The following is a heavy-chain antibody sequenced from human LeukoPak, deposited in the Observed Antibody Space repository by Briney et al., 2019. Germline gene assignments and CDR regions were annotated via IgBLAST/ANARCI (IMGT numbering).Heavy chain of an antibody. D-gene: IGHD2/OR15-2a*01. CDR1: GFTFSFYW. Sequence: QPGGSLRLSCAASGFTFSFYWMSWVRPAPGKGLAWVANMNRDGSEINYVDSVRGRFTISRDNAKNSLYLQMNSLRAEDTAVYFCARDLGFSTFDNWGQGTLVTVSS. CDR2: MNRDGSEI. V-gene: IGHV3-7*01. CDR3: ARDLGFSTFDN. J-gene: IGHJ4*02.